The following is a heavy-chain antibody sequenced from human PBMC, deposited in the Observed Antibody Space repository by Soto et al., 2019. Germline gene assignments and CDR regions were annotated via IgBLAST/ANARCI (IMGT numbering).Heavy chain of an antibody. J-gene: IGHJ6*02. CDR3: ARSPLAGTIGREADYYYYYGMDV. CDR2: IWYDGSNK. D-gene: IGHD6-13*01. Sequence: GGSLRLSCAASGFTFSSYGMHWVRQAPGKGLEWVAVIWYDGSNKYYADSVKGRFTISRDNSKNTLYLQMNSLRAEDTAVYYCARSPLAGTIGREADYYYYYGMDVWGQGTTVTVSS. V-gene: IGHV3-33*01. CDR1: GFTFSSYG.